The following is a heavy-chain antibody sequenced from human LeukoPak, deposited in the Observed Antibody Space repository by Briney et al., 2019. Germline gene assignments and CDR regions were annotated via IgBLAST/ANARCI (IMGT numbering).Heavy chain of an antibody. J-gene: IGHJ6*02. V-gene: IGHV4-39*01. D-gene: IGHD3-9*01. CDR1: GGSISSSSYY. Sequence: SETLSLTCTVSGGSISSSSYYWGWIRQPPGKGLEWIGSIYYSGSTYYNPSLKSRVTISVDTSKNQFSLKLSSVTAADTAVYYCARPNDGIRYFDWPLPMDVWGQGTTVTVSS. CDR2: IYYSGST. CDR3: ARPNDGIRYFDWPLPMDV.